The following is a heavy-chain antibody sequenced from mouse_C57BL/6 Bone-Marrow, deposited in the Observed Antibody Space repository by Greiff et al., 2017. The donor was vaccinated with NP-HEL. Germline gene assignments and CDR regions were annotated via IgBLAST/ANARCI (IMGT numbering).Heavy chain of an antibody. D-gene: IGHD2-1*01. CDR3: ARCYGNYDDV. V-gene: IGHV7-3*01. J-gene: IGHJ1*03. Sequence: VQLKESGGGLVQPGGSLSLSCAASGFTFTDYYMSWVRQPPGKALEWLGFIRNKANGYTTEYSASVKGRFTISRDNSQSILYLQMNALRAEDSATYYGARCYGNYDDVWGTGTTVTVSS. CDR1: GFTFTDYY. CDR2: IRNKANGYTT.